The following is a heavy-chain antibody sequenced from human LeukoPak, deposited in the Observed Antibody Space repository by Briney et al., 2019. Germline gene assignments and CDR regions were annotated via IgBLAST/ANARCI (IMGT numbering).Heavy chain of an antibody. J-gene: IGHJ3*02. V-gene: IGHV4-59*01. Sequence: PSETLSLTCTVSGGSISSYYWSWIRQPPGKGLEWIGYIYYSGSTNYNPSLKSRVTISVDTSKNQFSLKLSSVTAADTAVYYCARDSSRTTRGYSYGTFDIWGQGTMVTVSS. CDR2: IYYSGST. D-gene: IGHD5-18*01. CDR3: ARDSSRTTRGYSYGTFDI. CDR1: GGSISSYY.